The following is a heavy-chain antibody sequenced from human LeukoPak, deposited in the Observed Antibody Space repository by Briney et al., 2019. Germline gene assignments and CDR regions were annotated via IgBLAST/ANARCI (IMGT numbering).Heavy chain of an antibody. J-gene: IGHJ4*02. Sequence: GGSLRLSCAASGFTFSSYAMSWVRQAPGKGLEWVSAISGSGGSAYYADSVKGRFTISRDNSKNTLYLQMNSLRAEDTAVYYCAKDMMGNYDILTGYLDLFDYWGQGTLVTVSS. D-gene: IGHD3-9*01. CDR3: AKDMMGNYDILTGYLDLFDY. CDR2: ISGSGGSA. CDR1: GFTFSSYA. V-gene: IGHV3-23*01.